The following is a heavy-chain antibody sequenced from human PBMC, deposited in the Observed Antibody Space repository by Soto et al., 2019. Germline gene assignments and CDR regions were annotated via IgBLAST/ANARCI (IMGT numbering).Heavy chain of an antibody. V-gene: IGHV4-59*01. J-gene: IGHJ4*02. D-gene: IGHD3-22*01. CDR3: ARKQPGYYDSSGYHDY. Sequence: PSETLALTCTVSGGSISSYYWSWIRQPPGKGLEWIGYIYYSGSTNYNPSLKSRVTISVDTSKNQFSLKLSSVTAADTAVYYCARKQPGYYDSSGYHDYWGQGTLVTVSS. CDR2: IYYSGST. CDR1: GGSISSYY.